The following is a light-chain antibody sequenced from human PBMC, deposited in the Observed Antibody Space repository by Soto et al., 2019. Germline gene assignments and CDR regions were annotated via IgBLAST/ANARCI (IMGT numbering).Light chain of an antibody. CDR1: QTINTY. J-gene: IGKJ4*01. CDR2: ADV. Sequence: DIQMNHSPSSLSASVGDRVTITCRASQTINTYLSWYQQKPGKPPTLLISADVSLHSGVPSRFTSSRSVTDFTLTISSLQHEDFAPYYCLQSYSIPRTFGGRTQVEIK. V-gene: IGKV1-39*01. CDR3: LQSYSIPRT.